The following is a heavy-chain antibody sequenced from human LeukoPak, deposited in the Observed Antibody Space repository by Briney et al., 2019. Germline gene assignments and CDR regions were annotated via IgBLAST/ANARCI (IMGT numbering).Heavy chain of an antibody. D-gene: IGHD4-17*01. Sequence: GGSLRLSCAASGFTFSSYWMHWVRQAPGKGLVWVSRINSDGSSTSYADSVKGRFTISRDNAKNTLYLQMNSLRAEDTAVYYCARGATVTKNDMDVWGQGTTVTVSS. CDR1: GFTFSSYW. CDR3: ARGATVTKNDMDV. CDR2: INSDGSST. J-gene: IGHJ6*02. V-gene: IGHV3-74*01.